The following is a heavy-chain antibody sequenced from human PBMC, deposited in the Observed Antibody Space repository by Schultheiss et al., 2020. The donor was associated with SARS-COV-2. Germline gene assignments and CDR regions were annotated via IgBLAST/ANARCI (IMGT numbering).Heavy chain of an antibody. Sequence: SETLSLTCTVSGGSISSSSYYWGWIRQPPGKGLEWIGRIYTSGSTNYNPSLKSRVTISVDTSKNQFSLKLSSVTAADTAVYYCARAYDFWSGYSRDAFDIWGQGTMVTVSS. J-gene: IGHJ3*02. D-gene: IGHD3-3*01. CDR2: IYTSGST. CDR3: ARAYDFWSGYSRDAFDI. CDR1: GGSISSSSYY. V-gene: IGHV4-61*02.